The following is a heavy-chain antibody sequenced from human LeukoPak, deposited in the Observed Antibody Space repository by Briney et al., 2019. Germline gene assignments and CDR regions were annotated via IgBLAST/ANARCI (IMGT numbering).Heavy chain of an antibody. CDR1: EYTFISYT. J-gene: IGHJ4*02. CDR3: TTRLKHHFDY. D-gene: IGHD1-1*01. V-gene: IGHV3-23*01. CDR2: IRDGSRKT. Sequence: GPLRLSPATTEYTFISYTRNRVRQTPAKGRQWVSTIRDGSRKTHYADSVNGRFTISRDDFLNVVYLQMNSLTVEDTAVYYCTTRLKHHFDYWGQGTQVTVSS.